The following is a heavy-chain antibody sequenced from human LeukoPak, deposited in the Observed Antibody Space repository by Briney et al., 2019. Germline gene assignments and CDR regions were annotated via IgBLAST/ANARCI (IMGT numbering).Heavy chain of an antibody. J-gene: IGHJ5*02. CDR3: ARHGGIAAAGTFGFDP. V-gene: IGHV5-51*01. CDR2: IYPGDSDT. Sequence: GESLKISCKGSGYSITSYWIGWVRQMPGKGLEWMGIIYPGDSDTRYSPSFQGQVTISADKSISTAYLQWSSLKASDTAMYYCARHGGIAAAGTFGFDPWGQGTLVTVSS. D-gene: IGHD6-13*01. CDR1: GYSITSYW.